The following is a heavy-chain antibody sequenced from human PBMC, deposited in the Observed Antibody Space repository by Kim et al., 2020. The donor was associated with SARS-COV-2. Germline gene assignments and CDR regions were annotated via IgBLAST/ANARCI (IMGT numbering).Heavy chain of an antibody. D-gene: IGHD6-13*01. CDR2: ISCSGSSK. CDR3: AKDISNDAFDI. J-gene: IGHJ3*02. CDR1: GFTFSSYA. Sequence: GGSLRLSCAASGFTFSSYAMSWVRQAPGKGLEWVSAISCSGSSKYYADSVKGRFTISRDNSKNTLYLQMNSLRAEDTAVYYCAKDISNDAFDIWGQGTMVTVSS. V-gene: IGHV3-23*01.